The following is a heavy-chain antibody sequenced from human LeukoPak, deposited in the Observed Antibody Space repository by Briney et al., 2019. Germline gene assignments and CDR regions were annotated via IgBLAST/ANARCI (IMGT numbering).Heavy chain of an antibody. V-gene: IGHV1-69*06. Sequence: ASVKVSCKASGGTFSSYAISWVRQAPGQGLEWMGGIIPIFGTANYAQKFQGRVTITADKSTSTAYMELSSLRSEDTAVYYCARSTWSDYYGSGNRYIDYWGQGTLVTVSS. J-gene: IGHJ4*02. CDR3: ARSTWSDYYGSGNRYIDY. CDR2: IIPIFGTA. CDR1: GGTFSSYA. D-gene: IGHD3-10*01.